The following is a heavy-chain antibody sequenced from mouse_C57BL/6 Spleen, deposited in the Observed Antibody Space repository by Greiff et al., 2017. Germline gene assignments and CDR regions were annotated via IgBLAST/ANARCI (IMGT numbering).Heavy chain of an antibody. V-gene: IGHV1-50*01. D-gene: IGHD1-1*01. CDR1: GYTFTSYW. CDR3: ARGGSSYWYLDV. CDR2: IDPSDSYT. J-gene: IGHJ1*03. Sequence: QVQLQQPGAELVKPGASVKLSCKASGYTFTSYWMQWVKQRPGQGLEWIGEIDPSDSYTNYNQKFKGKATLTVDTSSSTAYMQHSSLTSEDSAVYYCARGGSSYWYLDVWGTGTTVTVSS.